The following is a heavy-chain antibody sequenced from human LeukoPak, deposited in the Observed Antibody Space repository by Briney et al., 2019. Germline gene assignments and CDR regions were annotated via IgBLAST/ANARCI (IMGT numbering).Heavy chain of an antibody. CDR1: GYSFTSYW. D-gene: IGHD4-11*01. Sequence: PGGSLRLSCKGSGYSFTSYWIGWVRQMPGKGLEWVGIIYPGDSDTRYSPSFQGQVTISADKSISTAYLQWSSLKASDTAMYYCARRLRTTVTTRAFDIWGQGTMVTVSS. CDR3: ARRLRTTVTTRAFDI. CDR2: IYPGDSDT. J-gene: IGHJ3*02. V-gene: IGHV5-51*01.